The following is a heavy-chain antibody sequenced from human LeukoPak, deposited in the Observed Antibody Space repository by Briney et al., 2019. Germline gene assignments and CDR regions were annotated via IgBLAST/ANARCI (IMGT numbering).Heavy chain of an antibody. V-gene: IGHV3-30*18. D-gene: IGHD3-22*01. Sequence: GGSLRLSCAASGFTFSSYGMHWVRQAPGKGLEWVAVISYHGSNKYYADSVKGRFTISRDNSKNTLYLQMNSLRAEDTAVYYCAKDQGYYDSSGPFDYWGQGTLVTVSS. CDR1: GFTFSSYG. CDR2: ISYHGSNK. CDR3: AKDQGYYDSSGPFDY. J-gene: IGHJ4*02.